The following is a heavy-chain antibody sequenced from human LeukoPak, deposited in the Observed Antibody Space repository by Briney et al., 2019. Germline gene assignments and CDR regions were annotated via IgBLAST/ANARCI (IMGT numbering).Heavy chain of an antibody. CDR3: ARDSSGYYYGYYFDY. CDR1: GFTFDDYG. D-gene: IGHD3-22*01. Sequence: SGGSLRLSCAASGFTFDDYGMSWVRQAPGKGLEWVSGINWNCGSTVYADSVKGRFTISRDNAKNSLYLQMNSLRAEDTALYYCARDSSGYYYGYYFDYWGQGTLVTVSS. CDR2: INWNCGST. J-gene: IGHJ4*02. V-gene: IGHV3-20*04.